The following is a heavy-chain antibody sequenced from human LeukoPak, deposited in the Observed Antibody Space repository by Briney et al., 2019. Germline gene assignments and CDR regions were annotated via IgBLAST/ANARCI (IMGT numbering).Heavy chain of an antibody. V-gene: IGHV3-23*01. D-gene: IGHD2-2*01. CDR3: AKEPREYCSSTSCPNWFDS. Sequence: GGSLRLSCAASGFTFNNYAMSWVRQAPGKGLEWVSAISASGGTAYYADSVKGRFTISRDNSENTLFLQMNSLRAEDTAVYYCAKEPREYCSSTSCPNWFDSWGQGTLVTVSS. J-gene: IGHJ5*01. CDR1: GFTFNNYA. CDR2: ISASGGTA.